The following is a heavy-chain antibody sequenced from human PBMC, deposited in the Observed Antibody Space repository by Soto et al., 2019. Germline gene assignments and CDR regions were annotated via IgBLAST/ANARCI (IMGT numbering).Heavy chain of an antibody. CDR3: ARRGIAVAGSKNNWFDP. J-gene: IGHJ5*02. Sequence: CVISGDSVSSNRAAWNWIRQSPSRGLEWLGRTYYRSKWYNEYAVSVKSRIIINADTSMNQFSLQLNSVTPEDTAVYYCARRGIAVAGSKNNWFDPWGQGILVTVSS. CDR2: TYYRSKWYN. V-gene: IGHV6-1*01. CDR1: GDSVSSNRAA. D-gene: IGHD6-19*01.